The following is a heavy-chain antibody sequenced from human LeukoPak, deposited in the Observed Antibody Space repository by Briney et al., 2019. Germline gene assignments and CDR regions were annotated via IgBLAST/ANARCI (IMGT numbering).Heavy chain of an antibody. Sequence: PSETLSLTCAVSGYSISSGYYWGWIRQPPGKGLEWIGYIYYSGSTNYNPSLKSRVTISVDTSKNQFSLKLSSVTAADTAVYYCARVHVGYYFESGGINCLDPWGQGTLVTVSS. D-gene: IGHD3-22*01. V-gene: IGHV4-61*01. CDR2: IYYSGST. CDR3: ARVHVGYYFESGGINCLDP. CDR1: GYSISSGYY. J-gene: IGHJ5*02.